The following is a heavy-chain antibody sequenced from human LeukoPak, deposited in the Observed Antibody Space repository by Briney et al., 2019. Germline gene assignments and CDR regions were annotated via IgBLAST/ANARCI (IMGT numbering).Heavy chain of an antibody. V-gene: IGHV3-30*18. J-gene: IGHJ4*02. CDR1: GFTFRSYG. CDR2: ISYDGSNK. D-gene: IGHD3-9*01. Sequence: PGGSLRLSCAASGFTFRSYGLHWVRQGPGKGLEWVAVISYDGSNKKYADSVKGRFTISRDNSKNTLYLQMDSLRADDTAVYYCAKDGGLRYFDWLFDHWGQGTLVTVSS. CDR3: AKDGGLRYFDWLFDH.